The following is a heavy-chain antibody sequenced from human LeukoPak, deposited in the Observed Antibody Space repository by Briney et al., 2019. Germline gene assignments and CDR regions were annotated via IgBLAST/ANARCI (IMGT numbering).Heavy chain of an antibody. D-gene: IGHD3/OR15-3a*01. CDR1: GXTFXSXX. V-gene: IGHV3-23*01. CDR2: ISGSGGST. J-gene: IGHJ4*02. Sequence: GGSLRLSCAASGXTFXSXXXXXVXQXPGXXLXWVSAISGSGGSTYYADSVKGRFTISRDNAKNSLYLQMNSLRDEGTAVYYCARAFGLTDYWGQGTLVTVSS. CDR3: ARAFGLTDY.